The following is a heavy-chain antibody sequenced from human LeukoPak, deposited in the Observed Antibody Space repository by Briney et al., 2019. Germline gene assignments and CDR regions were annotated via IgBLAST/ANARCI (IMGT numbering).Heavy chain of an antibody. CDR3: ARERYEGWFDP. V-gene: IGHV3-66*01. D-gene: IGHD1-14*01. J-gene: IGHJ5*02. Sequence: GGSLRLSCAASGFTFSSNYMSGVRQAPGKGLEWVSVINSGGSTYYADSVKGRFTISRDNSKNTLYLQMNSLRAEDTAVYYCARERYEGWFDPWGQGTLVTVSS. CDR1: GFTFSSNY. CDR2: INSGGST.